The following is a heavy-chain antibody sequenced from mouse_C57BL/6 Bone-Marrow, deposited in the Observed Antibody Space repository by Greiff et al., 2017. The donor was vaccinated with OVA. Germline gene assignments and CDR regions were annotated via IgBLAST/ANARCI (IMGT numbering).Heavy chain of an antibody. D-gene: IGHD2-1*01. CDR3: AREDGNWFAY. CDR2: INTSSGYT. CDR1: GYTFTSYT. J-gene: IGHJ3*01. V-gene: IGHV1-4*01. Sequence: QVQLQQSGAELARPGASVKMSCKASGYTFTSYTMHWVKQRPGQGLEWIGYINTSSGYTKYNQKFKDKATLTADKSSSTAYMQLSSLTSEDSAVYYCAREDGNWFAYWGQGTLVTVSA.